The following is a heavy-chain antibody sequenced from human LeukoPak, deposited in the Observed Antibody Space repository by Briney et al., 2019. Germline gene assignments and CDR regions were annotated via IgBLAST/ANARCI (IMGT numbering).Heavy chain of an antibody. CDR1: GGSFSGYY. Sequence: SETLSLTCAVYGGSFSGYYWSWIRQPPGKGLEWIGEINHSGSTNYNPSLKSRVTISVDTSKNQFSLKLSSVTAADTAVYYCACLTTADAFDIWGQGTMVTVSS. CDR3: ACLTTADAFDI. CDR2: INHSGST. J-gene: IGHJ3*02. D-gene: IGHD3-22*01. V-gene: IGHV4-34*01.